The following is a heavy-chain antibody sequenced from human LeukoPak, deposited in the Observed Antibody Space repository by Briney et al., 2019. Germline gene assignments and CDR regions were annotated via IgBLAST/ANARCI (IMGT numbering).Heavy chain of an antibody. V-gene: IGHV3-11*01. Sequence: GGSLRLSCAASGFTFSDYYMSWIRQAPGKGLEWVSYISSSGSTIYYAGSVKGRFTISRDNSKNTVSLQMNSLRGEDTAVYYCAKDDAWGRYKDWGQGTLVTVSS. CDR3: AKDDAWGRYKD. CDR2: ISSSGSTI. D-gene: IGHD3-16*01. J-gene: IGHJ1*01. CDR1: GFTFSDYY.